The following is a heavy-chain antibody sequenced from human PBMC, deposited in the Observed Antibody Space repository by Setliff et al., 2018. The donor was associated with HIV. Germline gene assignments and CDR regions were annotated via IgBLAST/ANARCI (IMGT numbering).Heavy chain of an antibody. V-gene: IGHV4-39*07. CDR3: ARVPGRDYYDTSGDFDY. CDR2: IYYSGST. J-gene: IGHJ4*02. D-gene: IGHD3-22*01. CDR1: GGSISSSSYY. Sequence: SETLSLTCTVSGGSISSSSYYWGWIRQPPGKGLEWIGSIYYSGSTYYNPSLTSRVTISVDTSKNQFSLKVTSVTAADTAVYYCARVPGRDYYDTSGDFDYWGLGTLVTVSS.